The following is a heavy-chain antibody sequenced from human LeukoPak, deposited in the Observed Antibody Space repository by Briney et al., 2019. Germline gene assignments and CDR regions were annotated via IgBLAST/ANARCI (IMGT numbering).Heavy chain of an antibody. J-gene: IGHJ4*02. D-gene: IGHD6-19*01. CDR3: AKGEGIAVSGTVDY. Sequence: PGGSLRLSCAASGFTFDDYAMHWVRQAPGKGLEWVSGISWNTYSIGYADSVKGRFTISRDNAKKSLYLQMHSVRAEDMALYYCAKGEGIAVSGTVDYWGQGTLVTVSS. V-gene: IGHV3-9*03. CDR1: GFTFDDYA. CDR2: ISWNTYSI.